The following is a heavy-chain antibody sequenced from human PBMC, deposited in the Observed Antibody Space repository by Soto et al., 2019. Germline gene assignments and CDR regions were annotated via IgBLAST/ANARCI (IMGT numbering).Heavy chain of an antibody. CDR2: IYAGDSDT. J-gene: IGHJ6*02. CDR1: GYSFSTYW. CDR3: ARRPAGDRRGYSGTLSRSYGMDV. Sequence: PGESLKISCKGSGYSFSTYWIGWVRQMPGEGLEWMGIIYAGDSDTRYSPSFQGQVTISVDKSISTAYLQWSSLKASDTAMYYCARRPAGDRRGYSGTLSRSYGMDVWGQGTTVTVSS. D-gene: IGHD5-12*01. V-gene: IGHV5-51*01.